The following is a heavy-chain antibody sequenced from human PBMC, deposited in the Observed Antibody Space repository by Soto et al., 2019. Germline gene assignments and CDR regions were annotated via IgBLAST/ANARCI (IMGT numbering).Heavy chain of an antibody. Sequence: ASVKVSCKASGYTFTSYAMHWVRQAPGQGLEWMGWINAGNGNTKYSQKFQGRVTITRDTSASTAYMELSSLRSEDTAVYYCASNLYYYGSGSYTYYYGMDVWGQGTTVTVSS. CDR3: ASNLYYYGSGSYTYYYGMDV. CDR1: GYTFTSYA. V-gene: IGHV1-3*01. J-gene: IGHJ6*02. D-gene: IGHD3-10*01. CDR2: INAGNGNT.